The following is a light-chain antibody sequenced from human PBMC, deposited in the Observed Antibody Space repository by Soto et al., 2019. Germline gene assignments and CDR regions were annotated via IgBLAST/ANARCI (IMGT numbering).Light chain of an antibody. CDR3: CSYAGSSTWV. CDR2: EGS. CDR1: SSDVGSYNL. Sequence: QSALTQPASVSGSPGQSITISCTGTSSDVGSYNLVSWYQQHPGKAPKLMIYEGSKRPAGVSNRFSGSKSGNKASLTISGRQAEDEGDYYCCSYAGSSTWVFGGGTKLTVL. J-gene: IGLJ3*02. V-gene: IGLV2-23*01.